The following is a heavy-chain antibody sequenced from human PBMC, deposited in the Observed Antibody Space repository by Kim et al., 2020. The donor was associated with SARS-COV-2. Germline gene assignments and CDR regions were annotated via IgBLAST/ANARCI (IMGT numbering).Heavy chain of an antibody. V-gene: IGHV4-39*01. J-gene: IGHJ6*02. CDR2: IYYSGSS. CDR3: ARMGAAYTSGGMDV. Sequence: SETLSLTCTVSGCSISRSTYYWGWVRQPPEKGLEWIGSIYYSGSSYYNPSLKSRVTISVDTSKNQFSLRLSSVTAADTALYYCARMGAAYTSGGMDVWGQGTTVIVSS. CDR1: GCSISRSTYY. D-gene: IGHD6-19*01.